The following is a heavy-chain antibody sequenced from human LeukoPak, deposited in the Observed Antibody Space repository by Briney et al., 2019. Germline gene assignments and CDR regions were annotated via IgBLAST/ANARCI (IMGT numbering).Heavy chain of an antibody. Sequence: ASVKVSCEASGYTFTSYAMYWVRQAPGQRLEWMGWINAGNGNTKYSQKIQGRVTITRDASASTAYMELSSLRFEDTAVYYCARERGRSVDYWGQGTLVTVSS. CDR3: ARERGRSVDY. CDR2: INAGNGNT. V-gene: IGHV1-3*01. D-gene: IGHD3-16*01. J-gene: IGHJ4*02. CDR1: GYTFTSYA.